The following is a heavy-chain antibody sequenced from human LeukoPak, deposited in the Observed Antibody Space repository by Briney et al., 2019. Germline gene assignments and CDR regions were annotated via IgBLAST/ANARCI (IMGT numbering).Heavy chain of an antibody. J-gene: IGHJ4*02. D-gene: IGHD6-19*01. CDR1: GFTFEDYA. V-gene: IGHV3-43*02. CDR3: AKDRGSSGSYATFDY. CDR2: ISGDGGST. Sequence: GGSLRLSCAASGFTFEDYAMHWVREAPGKGLEWVTLISGDGGSTYYGDSVRGRFTISRDKSKNTLYLQMNSLRTEDAALYYCAKDRGSSGSYATFDYWGQGTLVAVSS.